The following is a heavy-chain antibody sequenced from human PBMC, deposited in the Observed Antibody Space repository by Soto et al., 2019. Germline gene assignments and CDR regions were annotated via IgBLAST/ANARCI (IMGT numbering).Heavy chain of an antibody. CDR2: ISAYNGNK. D-gene: IGHD6-13*01. CDR1: GYTFTSYG. CDR3: ARDRGQQLFDY. V-gene: IGHV1-18*01. J-gene: IGHJ4*02. Sequence: QVQLVQSGAEVKKPGASVKVSCKASGYTFTSYGISWVRQAPGQGLEWMGWISAYNGNKKYAQKLQGRVSMTTDTSTSPAYMALRSLRADDTAVYYCARDRGQQLFDYWGQGTLVTVSS.